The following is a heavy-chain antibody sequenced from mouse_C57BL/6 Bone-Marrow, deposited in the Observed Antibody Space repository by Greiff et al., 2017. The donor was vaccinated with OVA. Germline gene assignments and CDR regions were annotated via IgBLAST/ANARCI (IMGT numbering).Heavy chain of an antibody. CDR1: GYTFTDYY. J-gene: IGHJ4*01. CDR2: INPYNGGT. Sequence: EVQLQQSGPVLVKPGASVKMSCKASGYTFTDYYMNWVKQSHGKSLEWIGVINPYNGGTSYNQKFKGKATLTVDKSSSTAYMELNSLTSEDSAVYYGARGGYYGSSYAMDYWGQGTSVTVSS. V-gene: IGHV1-19*01. CDR3: ARGGYYGSSYAMDY. D-gene: IGHD1-1*01.